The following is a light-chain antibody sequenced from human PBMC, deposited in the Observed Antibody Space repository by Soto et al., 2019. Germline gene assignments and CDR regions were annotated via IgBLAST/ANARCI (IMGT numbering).Light chain of an antibody. CDR2: LGS. CDR3: MQALQSPT. Sequence: DIVMTQSQLSLPVTPGEPASISCRSSQSLLHRNGYNYLDWYLQKPGQSPQLLIYLGSNRASGVPDRFSGSGSGTDFTLKISRVEAEDVGVYYCMQALQSPTFGGGTKVDIK. V-gene: IGKV2-28*01. J-gene: IGKJ4*01. CDR1: QSLLHRNGYNY.